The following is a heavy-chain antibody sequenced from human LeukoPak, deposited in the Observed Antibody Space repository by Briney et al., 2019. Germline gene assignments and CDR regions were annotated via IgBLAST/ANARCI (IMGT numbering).Heavy chain of an antibody. D-gene: IGHD6-19*01. CDR1: GDSVSINSAA. Sequence: SQTLSLTCAISGDSVSINSAAWNWIRQSPSRGLEWLGRTYQRSKWYNDYAVSVKSRITINPDISKNQFSLQLNSVTPEDTAVYYCARSPSPYSSGWYFDYWGQGSLVTVSS. J-gene: IGHJ4*01. V-gene: IGHV6-1*01. CDR2: TYQRSKWYN. CDR3: ARSPSPYSSGWYFDY.